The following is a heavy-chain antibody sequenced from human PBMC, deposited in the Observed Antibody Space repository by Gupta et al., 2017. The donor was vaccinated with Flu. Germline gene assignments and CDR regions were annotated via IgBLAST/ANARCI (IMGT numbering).Heavy chain of an antibody. CDR3: AKDMQLAAAGTPLDH. V-gene: IGHV3-9*01. CDR2: ISWNSGTI. CDR1: GFNFDDHA. J-gene: IGHJ4*02. Sequence: VQLVESGGGLVQPGRSLRLSCLASGFNFDDHAMHWVRQVPGKGLEWVSHISWNSGTIDYADSVKGRFTISRDNAKNSLYLQMNALRTEDTALYYCAKDMQLAAAGTPLDHWGQGTLVTVSS. D-gene: IGHD6-13*01.